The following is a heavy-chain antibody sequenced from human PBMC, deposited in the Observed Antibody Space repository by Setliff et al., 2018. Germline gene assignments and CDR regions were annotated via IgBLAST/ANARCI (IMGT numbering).Heavy chain of an antibody. J-gene: IGHJ4*02. CDR1: GYSFLSYG. D-gene: IGHD5-12*01. CDR2: ISAHNGNT. V-gene: IGHV1-18*01. CDR3: ARCLPFLSGYERGAFDY. Sequence: ASVKVSCKASGYSFLSYGITWVRQAPGQGLEWMGWISAHNGNTNYAQKLQGRVTMTTDTSTTTAYMELRSLKSDDTAVYYCARCLPFLSGYERGAFDYWGQGTLVTVSS.